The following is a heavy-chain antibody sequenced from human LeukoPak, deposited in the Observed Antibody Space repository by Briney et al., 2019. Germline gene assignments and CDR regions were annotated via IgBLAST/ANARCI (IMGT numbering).Heavy chain of an antibody. J-gene: IGHJ6*03. V-gene: IGHV3-23*01. CDR2: ISDDGGST. Sequence: GGSLRLSCAASGFTFSSYAMNWVRQTPGKGLEWVSTISDDGGSTYYADTVKGRFTISRDNSKNMLYLQMNRLRAEDTAVYYRARSLRVRGVPDYMDVWGKGTTVIISS. CDR3: ARSLRVRGVPDYMDV. CDR1: GFTFSSYA. D-gene: IGHD3-10*01.